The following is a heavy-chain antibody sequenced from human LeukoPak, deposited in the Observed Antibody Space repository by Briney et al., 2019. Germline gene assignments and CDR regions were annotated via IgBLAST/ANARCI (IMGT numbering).Heavy chain of an antibody. Sequence: SSETLSLTCTVSGYSISSGYYWGWIRQPPGKGLEWIGSIYHSGSTYYNPSLKSRVTISVDTSKNQFSLKLSSVTAADTAVYYWARETPDYGDGGDAFDIWGQGTMVTVSS. J-gene: IGHJ3*02. CDR1: GYSISSGYY. CDR3: ARETPDYGDGGDAFDI. D-gene: IGHD4-17*01. CDR2: IYHSGST. V-gene: IGHV4-38-2*02.